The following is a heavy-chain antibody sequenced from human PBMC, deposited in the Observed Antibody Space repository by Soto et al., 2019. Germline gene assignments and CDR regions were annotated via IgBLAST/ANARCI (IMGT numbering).Heavy chain of an antibody. D-gene: IGHD2-2*01. CDR2: ISAYNGNT. CDR1: GYTFTSYG. Sequence: ASVKVSCKASGYTFTSYGISWVRQAPGQGLEWMGWISAYNGNTNYAQKLQGRVTMTTDTFTSTAYMELRSLRSDDTAVYYCARAVMPWESYLPAAINYYYYYYGMDVWGQGTTVTVSS. V-gene: IGHV1-18*04. CDR3: ARAVMPWESYLPAAINYYYYYYGMDV. J-gene: IGHJ6*02.